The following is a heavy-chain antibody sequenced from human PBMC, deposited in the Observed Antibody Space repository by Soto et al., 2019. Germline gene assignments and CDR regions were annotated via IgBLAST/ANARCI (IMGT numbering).Heavy chain of an antibody. V-gene: IGHV1-2*04. J-gene: IGHJ6*02. Sequence: GASVKVSCKASGYTFTGYYMHWVRQAPGQGLEWMGWINPNSGGTNYAQKFQGWVTMTRDTSISTAYMELSRLRSDDTAVYYCARGSAYYDFWSGYYTDYYYGMDVWGQGTTVTVSS. CDR3: ARGSAYYDFWSGYYTDYYYGMDV. CDR2: INPNSGGT. D-gene: IGHD3-3*01. CDR1: GYTFTGYY.